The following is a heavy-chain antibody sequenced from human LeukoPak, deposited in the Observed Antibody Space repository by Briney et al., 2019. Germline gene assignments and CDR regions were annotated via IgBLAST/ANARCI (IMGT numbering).Heavy chain of an antibody. J-gene: IGHJ4*02. CDR2: INPNSGGT. Sequence: ASVKVSCEASGYTFTGYYMHWVRQAPGQGLEWMGRINPNSGGTNYAQKFQGRVTMTRDTSISTAYMELSRLRSDDTAVYYCAREQAVAGTALDYWGQGTLVTVSS. CDR3: AREQAVAGTALDY. CDR1: GYTFTGYY. D-gene: IGHD6-19*01. V-gene: IGHV1-2*06.